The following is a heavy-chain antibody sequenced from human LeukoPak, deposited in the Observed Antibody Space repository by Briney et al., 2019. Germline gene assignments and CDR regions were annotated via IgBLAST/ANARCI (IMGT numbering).Heavy chain of an antibody. CDR2: INNDGSDT. J-gene: IGHJ4*02. CDR1: GFKFSNHW. CDR3: ARNNWGTDD. D-gene: IGHD7-27*01. V-gene: IGHV3-74*01. Sequence: PGGSLRLSRAASGFKFSNHWMHWVRQSPGKGLVWVARINNDGSDTSHADSVEGRFTISRDNAENTLYLQMNSLRVEDTAMYFCARNNWGTDDWGQGTLVTVSS.